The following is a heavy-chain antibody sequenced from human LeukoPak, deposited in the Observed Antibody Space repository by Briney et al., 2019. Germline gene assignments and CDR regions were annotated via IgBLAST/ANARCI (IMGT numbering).Heavy chain of an antibody. Sequence: AASVKVSCKASGYTFTGYYMHWVRQAPGLGLEWMGWINPNSGGTNYAQKFQGRVTMTRDTSISTAYMELSRLRSDDTAVYYCAKDREPPAYYYDSSEDYWGQGTLVTVSS. V-gene: IGHV1-2*02. CDR3: AKDREPPAYYYDSSEDY. CDR1: GYTFTGYY. D-gene: IGHD3-22*01. J-gene: IGHJ4*02. CDR2: INPNSGGT.